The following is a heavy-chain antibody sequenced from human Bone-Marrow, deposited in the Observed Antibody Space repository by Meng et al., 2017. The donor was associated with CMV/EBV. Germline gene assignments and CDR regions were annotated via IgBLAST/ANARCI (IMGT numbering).Heavy chain of an antibody. Sequence: SETLSLTCAVYGGSLNDYYWTWIRQPPGKGLEWIGQINHSGSTNFNPSLKTRVSISVDTSKNHFSLTLTSMTAADTAAYYCARGASRCCSSSLCYRAFDIWGQGTMVTVSS. CDR3: ARGASRCCSSSLCYRAFDI. CDR2: INHSGST. J-gene: IGHJ3*02. D-gene: IGHD2-2*01. CDR1: GGSLNDYY. V-gene: IGHV4-34*01.